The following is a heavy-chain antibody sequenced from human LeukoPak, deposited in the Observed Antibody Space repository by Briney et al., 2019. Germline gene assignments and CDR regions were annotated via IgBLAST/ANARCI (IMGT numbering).Heavy chain of an antibody. D-gene: IGHD3-3*01. Sequence: SETLSLTCTVSGGSISSYYWSWIRQPPGKGLEWIGYIYYSGSTNYNPSLKSRVTISVDTSENQFSLKLSSVTAADTAVYYCARIYDFWSGSYYYYYMDVWGKGTTVTVSS. V-gene: IGHV4-59*01. CDR2: IYYSGST. CDR3: ARIYDFWSGSYYYYYMDV. CDR1: GGSISSYY. J-gene: IGHJ6*03.